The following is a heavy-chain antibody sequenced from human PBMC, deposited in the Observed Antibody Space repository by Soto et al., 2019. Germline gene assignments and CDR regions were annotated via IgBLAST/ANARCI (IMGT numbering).Heavy chain of an antibody. CDR3: ARAVGVITYDY. V-gene: IGHV4-59*01. Sequence: SETLSLTCTVSGGSISSYYWSWIRQPPGKGLEWIGYIYYSGSTNYNPSLKSRVTISVDTSKNQFSLKLSSATAADTAVYYCARAVGVITYDYWGQGTLVTVSS. CDR1: GGSISSYY. CDR2: IYYSGST. D-gene: IGHD3-16*02. J-gene: IGHJ4*02.